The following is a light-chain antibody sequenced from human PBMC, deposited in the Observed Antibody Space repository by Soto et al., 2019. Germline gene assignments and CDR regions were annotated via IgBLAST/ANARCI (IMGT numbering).Light chain of an antibody. CDR3: SSYTTTSTYV. V-gene: IGLV2-14*03. CDR1: SSDVGGYNY. J-gene: IGLJ1*01. Sequence: QSALTQPASVSGSPGQSITISCTGTSSDVGGYNYVSWFQQHPGKAPKLMIYDVSNRPSGVSNRFSGSKSGYTASLTISGLQVEDEADYHCSSYTTTSTYVFGTGTKLTVL. CDR2: DVS.